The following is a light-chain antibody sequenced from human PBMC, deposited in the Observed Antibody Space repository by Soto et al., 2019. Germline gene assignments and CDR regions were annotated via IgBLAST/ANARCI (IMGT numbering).Light chain of an antibody. Sequence: DSQMTQYPSTLSASVGDRVTITCRASQSISSWLAWYQQKPGKAPKLLISKASTLQSGVPPRFSGRGYGTEFPLTISSLQPDDFATYYCQQYERYPMTFGGGTKVEIK. CDR3: QQYERYPMT. CDR1: QSISSW. CDR2: KAS. J-gene: IGKJ4*01. V-gene: IGKV1-5*03.